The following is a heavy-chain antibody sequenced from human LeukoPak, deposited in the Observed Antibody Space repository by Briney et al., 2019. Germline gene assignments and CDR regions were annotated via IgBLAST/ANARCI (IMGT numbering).Heavy chain of an antibody. D-gene: IGHD3-10*01. V-gene: IGHV3-33*01. J-gene: IGHJ3*02. CDR2: IWYDGSNK. Sequence: GRSLRLFCAASGFTFSSYGMHWVRQAPGKGLEWVAVIWYDGSNKYYADSVKGRFTISRDNSKNTLYLQMNSLRAEDTAVYYCARAITMVRGVSDAFDIWGQGTMVTVSS. CDR1: GFTFSSYG. CDR3: ARAITMVRGVSDAFDI.